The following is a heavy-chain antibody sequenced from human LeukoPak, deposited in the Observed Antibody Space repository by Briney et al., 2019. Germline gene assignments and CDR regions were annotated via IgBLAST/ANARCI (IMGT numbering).Heavy chain of an antibody. CDR3: ARGGAVDYGDYPIIY. D-gene: IGHD4-17*01. V-gene: IGHV3-21*01. Sequence: PGGSLRLSCAASGFTFSSYSMNWVRQAPGKGLEWVSSISSSSSYIYYADSVKGRFTISRDNAKNSLYLQMNSLRAEDTAVYYCARGGAVDYGDYPIIYWGQGTLVTVSS. CDR2: ISSSSSYI. CDR1: GFTFSSYS. J-gene: IGHJ4*02.